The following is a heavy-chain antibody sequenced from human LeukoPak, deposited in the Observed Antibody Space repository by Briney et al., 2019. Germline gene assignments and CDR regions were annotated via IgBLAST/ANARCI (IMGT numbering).Heavy chain of an antibody. D-gene: IGHD1-14*01. CDR1: GFTFSSHV. CDR2: ISGSGSTT. CDR3: ARAWVPDFYYMDV. V-gene: IGHV3-23*01. Sequence: GGSLRLSCAASGFTFSSHVMTWVRQAPGKGLKWVSSISGSGSTTYHTDSVKGRFTISRDNFMNTLYLQMNSLRVEDTAVYYCARAWVPDFYYMDVWGKGTTVTVSS. J-gene: IGHJ6*03.